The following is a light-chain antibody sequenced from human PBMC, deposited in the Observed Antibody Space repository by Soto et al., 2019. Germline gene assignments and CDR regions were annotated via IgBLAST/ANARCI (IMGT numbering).Light chain of an antibody. CDR1: QSVSSSY. CDR3: HHYNRPTPGLT. Sequence: EIVLTQSPDTLSLSPGERATLSCRASQSVSSSYLAWYQQKPGQATRLLISAASSRATDIPDRFSGSGSRTDFTLTISRLEPEDFAVYSCHHYNRPTPGLTFGPGTKVDFK. CDR2: AAS. V-gene: IGKV3-20*01. J-gene: IGKJ3*01.